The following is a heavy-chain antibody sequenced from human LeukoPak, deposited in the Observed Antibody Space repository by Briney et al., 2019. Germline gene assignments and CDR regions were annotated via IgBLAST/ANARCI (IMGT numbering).Heavy chain of an antibody. D-gene: IGHD1-14*01. CDR2: IHYSGST. Sequence: SETLSLTCTVSGGSISSYYWSWIRQPPGKGLEWIGYIHYSGSTNYNPSLKSRVTISVDTSKNQFSLKLSSVTAADTAVYYCAATIIAPPAAFDIWGQGTMVTVSS. CDR3: AATIIAPPAAFDI. V-gene: IGHV4-59*08. J-gene: IGHJ3*02. CDR1: GGSISSYY.